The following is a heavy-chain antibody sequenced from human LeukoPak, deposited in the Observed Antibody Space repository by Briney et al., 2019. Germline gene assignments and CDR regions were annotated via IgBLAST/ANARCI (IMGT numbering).Heavy chain of an antibody. CDR2: ICHSGST. Sequence: SETLSLTCTVFGGSISSYYWSWIRQPPGKGLEWIGYICHSGSTYYNPSLKSRVTISVDESKNQFSLKLSSVTAADTAVYYCARAPYCSSTSCYPSWFDPWGQGTLVTVSS. CDR1: GGSISSYY. CDR3: ARAPYCSSTSCYPSWFDP. J-gene: IGHJ5*02. V-gene: IGHV4-59*12. D-gene: IGHD2-2*01.